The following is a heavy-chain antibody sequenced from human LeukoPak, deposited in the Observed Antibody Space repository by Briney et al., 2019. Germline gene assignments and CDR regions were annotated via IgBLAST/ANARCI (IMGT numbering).Heavy chain of an antibody. Sequence: GGSLRLSCAASGFTFSSHAMHWVRQAPGKGLEWVAVISYDGSNKYYADSVKGRFTISRDNSKNTLYLQMNSLRAEDTAVYYCASEYWGSYYCMDVWGKGTTVTVSS. CDR1: GFTFSSHA. J-gene: IGHJ6*03. V-gene: IGHV3-30-3*01. CDR3: ASEYWGSYYCMDV. CDR2: ISYDGSNK. D-gene: IGHD7-27*01.